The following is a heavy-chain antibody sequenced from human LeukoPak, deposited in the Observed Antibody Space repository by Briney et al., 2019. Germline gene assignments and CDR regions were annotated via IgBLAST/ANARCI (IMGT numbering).Heavy chain of an antibody. CDR2: IIPIFGTA. Sequence: GASVKVSCKASGGTFSSYAISWVQQAPGQGLEWMGGIIPIFGTANYAQKFQGRVTITADESTSTAYMELSSLRSEDTAVYYCAVAVAGSNYYGMDVWGQGTTVTVSS. CDR1: GGTFSSYA. V-gene: IGHV1-69*13. J-gene: IGHJ6*02. D-gene: IGHD6-19*01. CDR3: AVAVAGSNYYGMDV.